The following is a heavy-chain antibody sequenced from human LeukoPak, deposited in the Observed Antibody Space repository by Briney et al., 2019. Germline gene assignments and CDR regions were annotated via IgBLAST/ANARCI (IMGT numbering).Heavy chain of an antibody. CDR2: INPKNGDT. CDR1: GYTFTGHF. D-gene: IGHD2-21*01. CDR3: ARDPWVVGVMDGYSMGDH. V-gene: IGHV1-2*02. Sequence: GASVKVSCKAPGYTFTGHFIHWVRQAPTEGLEWMGWINPKNGDTKYAQKFQGRVTMTRDTSISTAYMELTSLRSDDTAVYFCARDPWVVGVMDGYSMGDHWGQGSLVIVSS. J-gene: IGHJ4*02.